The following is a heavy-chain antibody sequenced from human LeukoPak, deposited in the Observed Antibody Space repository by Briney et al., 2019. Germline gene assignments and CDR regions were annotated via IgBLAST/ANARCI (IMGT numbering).Heavy chain of an antibody. D-gene: IGHD3-10*01. Sequence: GGSLRLSCAASGFTFNKAWMSWVRLAPGKGLEWVGRIKNKGDGGTTDYAAPVKGRFTVSRDDSKSTLYLQMNSLKTEDTAVYYRTTSGTPFEYWGQGTLVTVSS. CDR1: GFTFNKAW. J-gene: IGHJ4*02. V-gene: IGHV3-15*01. CDR3: TTSGTPFEY. CDR2: IKNKGDGGTT.